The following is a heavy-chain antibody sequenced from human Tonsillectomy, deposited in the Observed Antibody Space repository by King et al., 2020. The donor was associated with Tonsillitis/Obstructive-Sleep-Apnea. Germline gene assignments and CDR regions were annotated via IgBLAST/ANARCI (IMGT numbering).Heavy chain of an antibody. J-gene: IGHJ5*02. Sequence: VQLVQSGAEVKKPGESLKLSCKGSGYSFTSYWIGWVRQMPGKGLEGMGIIYPGDSDTRYSPSFQGQVNISADKSISTAYLQWSSLKSSDTAMYYCARMEDLGDNWFDPWGQGTLVTVSS. V-gene: IGHV5-51*01. CDR3: ARMEDLGDNWFDP. CDR2: IYPGDSDT. CDR1: GYSFTSYW. D-gene: IGHD3-16*01.